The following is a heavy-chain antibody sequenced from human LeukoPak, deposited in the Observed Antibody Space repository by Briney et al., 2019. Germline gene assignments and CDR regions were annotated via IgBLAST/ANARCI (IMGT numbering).Heavy chain of an antibody. J-gene: IGHJ5*02. CDR2: IYHSGST. CDR3: ARRPVAMYCSSTSCYWGFDP. V-gene: IGHV4-38-2*01. Sequence: SETLSLTCAVSGYSISSGYYWGWIRQPPGKGLEWIGSIYHSGSTYYNPSLKSRVTISVDTSKNQFSLKLSSVTAAGTAVYYCARRPVAMYCSSTSCYWGFDPWGQGTLVTVSS. CDR1: GYSISSGYY. D-gene: IGHD2-2*01.